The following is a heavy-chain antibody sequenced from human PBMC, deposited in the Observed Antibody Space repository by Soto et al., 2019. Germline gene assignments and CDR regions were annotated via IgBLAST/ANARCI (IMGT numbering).Heavy chain of an antibody. CDR3: ARGAVLDTAMPPHNWFDP. D-gene: IGHD5-18*01. CDR1: GGTCSNDA. CDR2: IIPIFGTA. J-gene: IGHJ5*02. V-gene: IGHV1-69*01. Sequence: VQLLHSGDEEKPPGSAVVFSYKASGGTCSNDAISLVRQAPRRGLELRGGIIPIFGTANYAQKYQGRVTITADESTSTAYMELSSLRSEDTAVYYCARGAVLDTAMPPHNWFDPWGQGTLVTVSS.